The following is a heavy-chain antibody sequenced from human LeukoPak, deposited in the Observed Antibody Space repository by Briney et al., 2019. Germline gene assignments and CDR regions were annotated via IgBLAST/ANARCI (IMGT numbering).Heavy chain of an antibody. CDR2: IYWNDDK. D-gene: IGHD6-13*01. CDR3: AHRKLSSSWRLYYFDY. Sequence: KKSGPTLVNPTQTLTLTCTFSGFSLTTSGVGVGWIRQPPGKALEWLALIYWNDDKRYSPSLKSRLTITKDTSKNQVVLTMTNMDPVDTATYYCAHRKLSSSWRLYYFDYWGQGTLVTVSS. J-gene: IGHJ4*02. V-gene: IGHV2-5*01. CDR1: GFSLTTSGVG.